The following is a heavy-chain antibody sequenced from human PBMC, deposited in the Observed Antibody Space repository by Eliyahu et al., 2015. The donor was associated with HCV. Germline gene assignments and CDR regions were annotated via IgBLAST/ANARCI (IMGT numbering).Heavy chain of an antibody. V-gene: IGHV4-61*02. CDR1: GGSISSGSXY. D-gene: IGHD5-18*01. CDR2: IYTSGST. J-gene: IGHJ6*02. Sequence: QVQLQESGPGLVKPSQTLXLTCTVSGGSISSGSXYWSWIRQPAGKGXEWIGRIYTSGSTNYNPSLKSRVTISVDTSKNQFSLKLSSVTAADTAVYYCARDGGTAMDYYYYGMDVWGQGTTVTVSS. CDR3: ARDGGTAMDYYYYGMDV.